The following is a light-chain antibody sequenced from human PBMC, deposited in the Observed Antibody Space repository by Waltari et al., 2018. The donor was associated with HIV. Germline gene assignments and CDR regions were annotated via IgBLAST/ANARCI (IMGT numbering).Light chain of an antibody. Sequence: QSALTQPASVSGSPGQSSTISCTGTSSDIGNYNLVTWYQQHPGKAPKLIIYEGIKRPSGVSNRISGSKSANTASLTISGLQAEDEADYFCSSYGGTRSPVVFGGGTKLTVL. CDR1: SSDIGNYNL. J-gene: IGLJ2*01. CDR3: SSYGGTRSPVV. CDR2: EGI. V-gene: IGLV2-23*01.